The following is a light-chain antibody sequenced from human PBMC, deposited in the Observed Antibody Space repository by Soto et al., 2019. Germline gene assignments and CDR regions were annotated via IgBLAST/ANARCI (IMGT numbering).Light chain of an antibody. CDR1: SSDIGGYNY. CDR3: SSYTSSLTYV. CDR2: DVS. J-gene: IGLJ1*01. Sequence: QSVLTQPASVSGSPGQSITISCTGTSSDIGGYNYVSWYQHHPSKAPKLMIYDVSNRLSGVSNRFSGSKSGNTASLTISGLQAVDEADFYCSSYTSSLTYVFGSGTKLTVL. V-gene: IGLV2-14*03.